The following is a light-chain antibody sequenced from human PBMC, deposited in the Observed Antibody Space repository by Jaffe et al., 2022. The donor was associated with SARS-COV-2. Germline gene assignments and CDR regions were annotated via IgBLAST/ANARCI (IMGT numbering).Light chain of an antibody. CDR1: QSVGSN. CDR3: HRYNQWPDT. CDR2: GAS. V-gene: IGKV3-15*01. J-gene: IGKJ2*01. Sequence: EVVMTQSPATLSVSPGERVTLSCRASQSVGSNLAWYQQKPGQAPRLLIYGASTRATGIPARFSGSGSGTEFTLTINSLQSEDFAVYYCHRYNQWPDTFGQGTKLEIK.